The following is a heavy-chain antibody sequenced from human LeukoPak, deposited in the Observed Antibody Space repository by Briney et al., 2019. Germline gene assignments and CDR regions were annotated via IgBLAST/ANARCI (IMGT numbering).Heavy chain of an antibody. CDR3: AKDHGIAAAGVFDY. Sequence: SGGSLRLSCAASGFTFTNYGMHWVRQAPGKGLEWVAFIRYDGSNKYYADSVKGRFTVSRDNSKNTLYLQTNSLRAEDTAMYYCAKDHGIAAAGVFDYWGQGTLVTVSS. CDR2: IRYDGSNK. J-gene: IGHJ4*02. CDR1: GFTFTNYG. D-gene: IGHD6-13*01. V-gene: IGHV3-30*02.